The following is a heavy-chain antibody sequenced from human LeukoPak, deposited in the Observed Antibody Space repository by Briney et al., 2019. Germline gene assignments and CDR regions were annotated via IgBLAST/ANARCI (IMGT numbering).Heavy chain of an antibody. J-gene: IGHJ3*02. CDR2: IYSGGST. CDR1: GFTVSSNY. Sequence: RPGGSLRLSCAASGFTVSSNYMSWVRQAPGKGLEWVSVIYSGGSTYYADSVKGRFTISRDNSKNTLYLQMNSLRAEDTAVYYCARGTTGTTPDDAFDIWGQGTMVTVSS. V-gene: IGHV3-53*01. D-gene: IGHD1-1*01. CDR3: ARGTTGTTPDDAFDI.